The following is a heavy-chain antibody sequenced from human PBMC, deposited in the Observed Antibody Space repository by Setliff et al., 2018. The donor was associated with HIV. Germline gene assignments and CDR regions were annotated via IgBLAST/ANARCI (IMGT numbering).Heavy chain of an antibody. D-gene: IGHD3-10*01. CDR3: ARIRGVIADASDI. Sequence: SVKVSCKASGYTFTGYYMHWVRQAPGQGLEWMGWINPVYGTPKYAQKMQGRVTITTIESTSTAYMELTSLRSDDTAVYYCARIRGVIADASDIWGQGTMVTVSS. CDR2: INPVYGTP. V-gene: IGHV1-69*05. J-gene: IGHJ3*02. CDR1: GYTFTGYY.